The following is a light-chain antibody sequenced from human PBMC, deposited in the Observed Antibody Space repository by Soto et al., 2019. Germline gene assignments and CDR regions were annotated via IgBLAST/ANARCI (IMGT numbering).Light chain of an antibody. J-gene: IGKJ5*01. V-gene: IGKV1-8*01. CDR3: QQYNSYPIT. CDR2: DAS. CDR1: QDISNY. Sequence: IRMTQSPSSFSASTGDRVTITCQASQDISNYLNWYQQKPGKAPKLLIYDASTLQSGVPSRFSGSGSGTEFTLTISSLQPEDFATYYCQQYNSYPITFGQGTRLEIK.